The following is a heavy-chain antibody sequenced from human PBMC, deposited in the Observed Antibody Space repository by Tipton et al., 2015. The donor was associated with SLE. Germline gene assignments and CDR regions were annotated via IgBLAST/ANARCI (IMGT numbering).Heavy chain of an antibody. CDR2: IWHSGTT. Sequence: TLSLTCSVSSGSISGDGLYWSWIRQPPGKGLEWIGYIWHSGTTYYNPSLKSRVTVSIDTSKNQFSLRLSSVTAADTAVYYCARGGGRLGNWGQETLLTVSS. J-gene: IGHJ4*02. CDR3: ARGGGRLGN. CDR1: SGSISGDGLY. D-gene: IGHD3-16*01. V-gene: IGHV4-61*08.